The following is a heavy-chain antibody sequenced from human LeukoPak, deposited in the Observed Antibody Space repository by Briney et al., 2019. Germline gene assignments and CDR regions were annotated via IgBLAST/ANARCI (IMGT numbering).Heavy chain of an antibody. D-gene: IGHD2-2*01. CDR3: ARRLCRGTACYYFDY. V-gene: IGHV3-30*03. CDR1: GFTFNSYG. CDR2: TSYDGSNK. J-gene: IGHJ4*02. Sequence: GRSLRLSCAASGFTFNSYGMHWVRQAPGKGLEWVAVTSYDGSNKNYADSVKGRFTISRDNSKNTLYLQTDTLRVEDTAVYYCARRLCRGTACYYFDYWGQGTLVTVSS.